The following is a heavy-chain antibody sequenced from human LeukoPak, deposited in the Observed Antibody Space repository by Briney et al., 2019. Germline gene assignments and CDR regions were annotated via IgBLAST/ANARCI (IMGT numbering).Heavy chain of an antibody. D-gene: IGHD2-15*01. CDR3: ARDMGRDIVVVVAAPVEGFDI. CDR2: INPNSGGT. Sequence: ASVKVSCKASGYTFTGYYMHWVRQAPGQGLEWMGWINPNSGGTNYAQKFQGRVTMTRDTSISPAYMELSRMRSDDTAVYYCARDMGRDIVVVVAAPVEGFDIWGQGTMVTVSS. CDR1: GYTFTGYY. J-gene: IGHJ3*02. V-gene: IGHV1-2*02.